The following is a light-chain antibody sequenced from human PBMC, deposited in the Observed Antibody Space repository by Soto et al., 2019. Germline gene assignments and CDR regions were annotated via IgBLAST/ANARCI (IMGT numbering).Light chain of an antibody. CDR2: GAS. CDR3: QQYGSSPRYT. Sequence: ESVLTQSPGALSLSPGETATLSCRASQNVATMYLSWYQQKPGQAPRLLIYGASTRATGIPDRFSGSGSGTDVTLTISRMEPEDVSVYFCQQYGSSPRYTFGQGTKLEIK. CDR1: QNVATMY. V-gene: IGKV3-20*01. J-gene: IGKJ2*01.